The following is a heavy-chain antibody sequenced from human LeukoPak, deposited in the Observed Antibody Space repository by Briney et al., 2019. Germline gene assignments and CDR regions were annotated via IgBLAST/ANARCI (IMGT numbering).Heavy chain of an antibody. CDR1: GFTVSANY. V-gene: IGHV3-66*02. J-gene: IGHJ4*02. CDR3: ARDFYGGRYGVDY. Sequence: GGSLRLSCAASGFTVSANYMTWVRQAPGKGLEWVSSIYSGGSTYYSDSVKGRYTISRDNSKNTLYLQMNSLRPEDTAVYYCARDFYGGRYGVDYWGQGTLVTVSS. CDR2: IYSGGST. D-gene: IGHD1-26*01.